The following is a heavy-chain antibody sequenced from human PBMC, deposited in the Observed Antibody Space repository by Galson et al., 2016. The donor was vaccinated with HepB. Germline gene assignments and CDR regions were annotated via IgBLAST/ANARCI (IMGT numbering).Heavy chain of an antibody. V-gene: IGHV3-23*01. CDR1: GFTFSSYA. J-gene: IGHJ3*01. CDR3: AKQHYYGLGTYYSGDAFDV. CDR2: ISTSGSST. Sequence: SLRLSCAASGFTFSSYAMTWVRQVPGKGLEWVAAISTSGSSTYYADFAKGRFAISRDNSKNTVSLQMDVLRAEDTALYYCAKQHYYGLGTYYSGDAFDVWGQGTVVTVSS. D-gene: IGHD3-10*01.